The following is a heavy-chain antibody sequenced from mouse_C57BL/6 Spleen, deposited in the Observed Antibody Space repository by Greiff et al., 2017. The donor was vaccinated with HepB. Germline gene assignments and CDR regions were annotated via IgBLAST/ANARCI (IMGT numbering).Heavy chain of an antibody. Sequence: EVKVVESGEGLVKPGGSLKLSCAASGFTFSSYAMSWVRQTPEKRLEWVAYISSGGDYIYYADTVKGRFTISRDNARNTLYLQMSSLKSEDTAMYYCTRGRDYYDYDWYFDVWGTGTTVTVSS. CDR2: ISSGGDYI. J-gene: IGHJ1*03. D-gene: IGHD2-4*01. CDR1: GFTFSSYA. V-gene: IGHV5-9-1*02. CDR3: TRGRDYYDYDWYFDV.